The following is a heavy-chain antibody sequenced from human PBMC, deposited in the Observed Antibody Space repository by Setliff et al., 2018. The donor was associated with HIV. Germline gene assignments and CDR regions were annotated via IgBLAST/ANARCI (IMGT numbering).Heavy chain of an antibody. J-gene: IGHJ4*02. CDR3: ARSPGMFDY. CDR1: GFTFSTYA. D-gene: IGHD1-1*01. CDR2: ISGSGYP. V-gene: IGHV3-23*01. Sequence: GGSLRLSCVASGFTFSTYAINWVRLAPGKGLEWVSSISGSGYPYYADSVKGRFTISRDNYKNTVYLQMTSLRAEDTAVDYCARSPGMFDYWGQGTPVTVS.